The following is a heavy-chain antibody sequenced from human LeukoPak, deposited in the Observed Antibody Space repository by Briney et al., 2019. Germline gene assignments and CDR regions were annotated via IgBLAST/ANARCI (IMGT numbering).Heavy chain of an antibody. CDR2: IIPIFGTA. Sequence: ASVKVSCKASGGTFSSYAISWVRQAPGQGLEWMGGIIPIFGTANYAQKFQGRVTITADKSTSTTYMELSSLRSEDTAVYYCARGRGYSYGYFAWWGQGTLVTVSS. D-gene: IGHD5-18*01. CDR3: ARGRGYSYGYFAW. CDR1: GGTFSSYA. J-gene: IGHJ4*02. V-gene: IGHV1-69*06.